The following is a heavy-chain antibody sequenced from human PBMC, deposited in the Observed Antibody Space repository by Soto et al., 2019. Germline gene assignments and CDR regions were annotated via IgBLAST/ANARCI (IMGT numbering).Heavy chain of an antibody. CDR1: GYTFTSYA. Sequence: ASVKVSCKASGYTFTSYAMHWVRQAPGQRLEWMGWINAGNGNTKYSQKFQGRVTITRDTSASTAYMELSSLRSEDTAVYYCAKDLLPADTAMGPFDYWGQGTLVTVSS. J-gene: IGHJ4*02. CDR3: AKDLLPADTAMGPFDY. CDR2: INAGNGNT. D-gene: IGHD5-18*01. V-gene: IGHV1-3*01.